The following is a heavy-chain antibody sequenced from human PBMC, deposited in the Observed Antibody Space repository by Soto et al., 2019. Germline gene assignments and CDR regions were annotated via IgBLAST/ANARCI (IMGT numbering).Heavy chain of an antibody. D-gene: IGHD2-15*01. CDR1: GFTFSIYW. V-gene: IGHV3-74*01. CDR2: INSDGSSP. CDR3: VRTSLVVAAATREDY. J-gene: IGHJ4*02. Sequence: EVQLVESGGGLVQPGGSLRLSCAASGFTFSIYWMNLVRQATWMGLVWVERINSDGSSPSYADSVKGRFTISRDNAKNTLYLQMNSLRAEDTAVYYCVRTSLVVAAATREDYWGQGTLVTVSS.